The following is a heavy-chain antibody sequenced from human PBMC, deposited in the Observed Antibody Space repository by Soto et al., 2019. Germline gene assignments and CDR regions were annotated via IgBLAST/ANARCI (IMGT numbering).Heavy chain of an antibody. D-gene: IGHD2-2*01. Sequence: ASVKVSCKASGYTFTSYDINWVRQATGQGLEWMGWMNPNSGNTDYAQKFQGRVNMTRDTSISTTYMEVNRLKFDDTAVYYCARELSSSWFDTWGQGTLVTVSS. J-gene: IGHJ4*02. CDR1: GYTFTSYD. CDR2: MNPNSGNT. V-gene: IGHV1-8*01. CDR3: ARELSSSWFDT.